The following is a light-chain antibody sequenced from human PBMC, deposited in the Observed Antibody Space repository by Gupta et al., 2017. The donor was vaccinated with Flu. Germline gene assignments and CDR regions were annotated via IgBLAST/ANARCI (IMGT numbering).Light chain of an antibody. CDR3: QQSYSFCT. V-gene: IGKV1-39*01. CDR2: AAS. J-gene: IGKJ4*01. Sequence: GKVPKLLNHAASSLQSGVPSMCSGSGSGTDFALTISSLQPEDAASYYCQQSYSFCTFGGGTKVEI.